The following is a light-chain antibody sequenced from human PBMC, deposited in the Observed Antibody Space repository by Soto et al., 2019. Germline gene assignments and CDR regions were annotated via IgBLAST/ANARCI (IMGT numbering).Light chain of an antibody. V-gene: IGLV2-8*01. CDR2: EVS. CDR1: SSDVGGYNY. CDR3: SSYAGSNNFV. J-gene: IGLJ1*01. Sequence: QSVLTQPPSASGSPGQSVTISCTGTSSDVGGYNYVSWYQQHPGKAPKLMIYEVSERPSGVPDRFSGSKSSNTASLTVSGLQAEDEADYYCSSYAGSNNFVFGTGTKLTLL.